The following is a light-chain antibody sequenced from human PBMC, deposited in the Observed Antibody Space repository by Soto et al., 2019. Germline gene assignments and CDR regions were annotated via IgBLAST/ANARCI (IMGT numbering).Light chain of an antibody. CDR2: GVS. V-gene: IGKV3-15*01. CDR3: QQYNNWPRT. CDR1: QSVSSD. J-gene: IGKJ1*01. Sequence: EIVMTQSPATLSVSPGERVILSCRASQSVSSDLAWYHQKPGQAPRLLIYGVSTRATGIPARFSGSGSGTEFTLTINSLQSEDFAVYYCQQYNNWPRTFGQGTKVDIK.